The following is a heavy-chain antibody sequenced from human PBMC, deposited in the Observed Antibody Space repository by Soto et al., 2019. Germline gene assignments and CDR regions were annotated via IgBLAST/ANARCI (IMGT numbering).Heavy chain of an antibody. Sequence: HPGGSLRLSCAASGFTFRSYSMNWVRQAPGKGLEWVSYISISGSGGSTYYADSVKGRFTISRDNSKNALYLQMNSLRAEDTAVYYCAKDEYSYGNCFDYWGQGTLVTVSS. CDR2: ISGSGGST. V-gene: IGHV3-23*01. D-gene: IGHD5-18*01. CDR3: AKDEYSYGNCFDY. J-gene: IGHJ4*02. CDR1: GFTFRSYS.